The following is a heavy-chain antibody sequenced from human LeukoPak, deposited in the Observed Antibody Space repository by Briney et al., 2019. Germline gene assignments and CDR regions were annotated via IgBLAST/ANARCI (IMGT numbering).Heavy chain of an antibody. V-gene: IGHV4-39*07. CDR2: IYYSGST. CDR1: GGSISSSSYY. J-gene: IGHJ4*02. D-gene: IGHD3-16*02. Sequence: PSETLSLTCTVSGGSISSSSYYWGWIRQPPGKGLEWIGSIYYSGSTYYNPSLKSRVTISVDTSKNQFSLKLSSVTAADTAVYYCARGKPRLSHLFDYWGQGTLVTVSS. CDR3: ARGKPRLSHLFDY.